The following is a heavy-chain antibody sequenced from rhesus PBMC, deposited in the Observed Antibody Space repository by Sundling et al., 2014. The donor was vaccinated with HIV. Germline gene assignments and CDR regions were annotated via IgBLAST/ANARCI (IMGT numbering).Heavy chain of an antibody. V-gene: IGHV4-93*01. CDR2: IYGSGGST. CDR3: ASEVTANDALDF. CDR1: GGSFSSNNW. J-gene: IGHJ3*01. Sequence: QVQLQESGPAVVKPSETLSLTCAVSGGSFSSNNWWSWIRQSPGKGLEWIGGIYGSGGSTDYNPSLKSRVTISTDTSKNRFSLKLSSVTAADTAVYYCASEVTANDALDFWGQGLRVTVSS. D-gene: IGHD4-23*01.